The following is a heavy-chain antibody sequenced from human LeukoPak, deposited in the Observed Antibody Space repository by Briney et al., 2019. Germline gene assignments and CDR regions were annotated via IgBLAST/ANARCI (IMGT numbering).Heavy chain of an antibody. J-gene: IGHJ4*02. CDR3: ARHQAPYSPFNY. Sequence: SVKVSCKASGYTFTAYYIHWVRRAPGQGLEWMGGIIPIFGTANYAQKFQGRVTITADESTSTAYMELSSLRSEDTAVYYCARHQAPYSPFNYWGQGTLVTVSS. CDR2: IIPIFGTA. D-gene: IGHD2-21*01. CDR1: GYTFTAYY. V-gene: IGHV1-69*13.